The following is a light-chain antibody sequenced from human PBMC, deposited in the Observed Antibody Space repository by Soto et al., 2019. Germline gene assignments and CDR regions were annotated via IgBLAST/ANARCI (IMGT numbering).Light chain of an antibody. CDR3: QHLLTYAFS. V-gene: IGKV1-9*01. J-gene: IGKJ2*03. CDR2: PAS. CDR1: QDISTS. Sequence: DIQLTQSPSFLSASVGDRVTVSCLASQDISTSLAWFQQNEGKVPQLLVYPASTLQDGVPSRVSGSGSGTYFTLTLNNLQAEDFATYYCQHLLTYAFSFGPGTKWDIK.